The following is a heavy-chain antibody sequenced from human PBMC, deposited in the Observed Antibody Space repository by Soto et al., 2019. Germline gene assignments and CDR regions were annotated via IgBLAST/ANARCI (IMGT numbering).Heavy chain of an antibody. Sequence: PGGSLRLSCAASGFTSSNHAMSWVRQAPGKGLEWVSGISGSGGTPYYADSVKGRFTISRDNSKNTLHLQMNGLRAEDTAVYYCATYIAVAGPLDYWGQGTLVTVSS. CDR1: GFTSSNHA. V-gene: IGHV3-23*01. CDR3: ATYIAVAGPLDY. J-gene: IGHJ4*02. CDR2: ISGSGGTP. D-gene: IGHD6-19*01.